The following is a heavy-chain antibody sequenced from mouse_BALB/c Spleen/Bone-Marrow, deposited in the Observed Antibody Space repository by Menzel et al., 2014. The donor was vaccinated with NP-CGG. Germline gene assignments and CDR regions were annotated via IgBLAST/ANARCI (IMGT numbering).Heavy chain of an antibody. CDR3: ARYYRSSYDY. J-gene: IGHJ2*01. V-gene: IGHV5-9-3*01. D-gene: IGHD1-1*01. CDR1: GFTFSSYA. CDR2: ISSGGNYT. Sequence: EVKLMESGGGLVKPGGSLKLSCAASGFTFSSYAMSWVRQTPEKRLEWVATISSGGNYTYYPDSVKGRFTISTDNAKNTLYLQMISLRSEDTAMYYCARYYRSSYDYWGQGTTLTVSS.